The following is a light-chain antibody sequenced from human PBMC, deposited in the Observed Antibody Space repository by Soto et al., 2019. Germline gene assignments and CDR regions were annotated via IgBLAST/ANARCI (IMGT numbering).Light chain of an antibody. CDR2: TAS. Sequence: DIQMTQSPSSLSASVGDRVTITCRASQSMSRYLNWYQQKPGKAHKLLIYTASSLQSGVPSRFSGSGSGTDFTLTISSLQPEDFATYYCKQSYSTPWTFGQGTKVEIK. J-gene: IGKJ1*01. V-gene: IGKV1-39*01. CDR1: QSMSRY. CDR3: KQSYSTPWT.